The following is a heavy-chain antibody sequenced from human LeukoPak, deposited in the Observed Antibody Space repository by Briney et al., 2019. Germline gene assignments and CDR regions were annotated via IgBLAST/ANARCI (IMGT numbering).Heavy chain of an antibody. J-gene: IGHJ4*02. CDR1: GITFNSYA. V-gene: IGHV3-30*04. Sequence: HPGRSLRLSCAASGITFNSYAMHWARQAPGKGLEWVAVISHDGSNRYYGDSVKGRFTISRDNSKNTLFLQMDSLKAEDTAVYYCASGYTYYYGSGSYHWGQGTLVTVSS. CDR2: ISHDGSNR. CDR3: ASGYTYYYGSGSYH. D-gene: IGHD3-10*01.